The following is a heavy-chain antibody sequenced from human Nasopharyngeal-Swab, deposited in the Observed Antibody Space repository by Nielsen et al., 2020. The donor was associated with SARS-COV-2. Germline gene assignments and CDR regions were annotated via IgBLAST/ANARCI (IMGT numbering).Heavy chain of an antibody. V-gene: IGHV3-15*01. D-gene: IGHD5-24*01. CDR2: IKSKTDGGTT. Sequence: GESLKISCAASGFTFSNAWMSWVRQAPGKGLEWVGRIKSKTDGGTTDYAAPVKGRFTISRDDSKNTLYLQMNSLKTEDTAVYYCTTESSMAPAYWGQGTLVTVSS. CDR1: GFTFSNAW. J-gene: IGHJ4*02. CDR3: TTESSMAPAY.